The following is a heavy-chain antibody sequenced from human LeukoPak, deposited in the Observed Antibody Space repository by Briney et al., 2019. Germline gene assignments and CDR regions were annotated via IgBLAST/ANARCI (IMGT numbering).Heavy chain of an antibody. CDR3: AYSSSWSSFDY. CDR2: IYSGGST. CDR1: GFTVSSNY. V-gene: IGHV3-53*01. D-gene: IGHD6-13*01. J-gene: IGHJ4*02. Sequence: PGGSLRLSCAASGFTVSSNYMSWVRQAPGKGREGVSVIYSGGSTYYADSVKGRFTISRDNSKNTLYLQMNSLRAEDTAVYYCAYSSSWSSFDYWGQGTLVTVSS.